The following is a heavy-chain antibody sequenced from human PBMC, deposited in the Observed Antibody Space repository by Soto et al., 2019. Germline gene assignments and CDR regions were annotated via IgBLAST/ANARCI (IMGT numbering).Heavy chain of an antibody. D-gene: IGHD3-16*02. Sequence: EAQLLESGGGLVQPGGSLRLSCVASGFTFNNYDVSWVRRAPGEGLEWVSTISDTGGDTYYGDSVKGRFSISRDKSRSTVFLQMHSLRVDDTALYHCATSSERLSTITLGGLIPLGFDYWGQGIPVTVSS. V-gene: IGHV3-23*01. J-gene: IGHJ4*02. CDR1: GFTFNNYD. CDR3: ATSSERLSTITLGGLIPLGFDY. CDR2: ISDTGGDT.